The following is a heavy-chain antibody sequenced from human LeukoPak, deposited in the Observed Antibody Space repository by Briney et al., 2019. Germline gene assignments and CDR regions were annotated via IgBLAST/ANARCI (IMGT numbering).Heavy chain of an antibody. D-gene: IGHD2-2*01. CDR1: GFTFDEHA. V-gene: IGHV3-49*04. J-gene: IGHJ4*02. Sequence: PGGSLRLSCTASGFTFDEHAMSWVRQAPRKGLEWVAFIKSNVYGGTTEYAASVKGRFTISRDDSKSIAYLQMNSLLTEDTAMYYCTRGSEYQLPSADCWGQGTLVTVSS. CDR3: TRGSEYQLPSADC. CDR2: IKSNVYGGTT.